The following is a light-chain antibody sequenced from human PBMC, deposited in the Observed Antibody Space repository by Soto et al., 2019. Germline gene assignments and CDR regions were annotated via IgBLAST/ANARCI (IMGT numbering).Light chain of an antibody. J-gene: IGLJ3*02. CDR2: RNN. CDR1: SSNIGGNS. CDR3: TTWDDSLSGRV. V-gene: IGLV1-47*01. Sequence: QSVMTQPPSVSAAPGQKVTISCSGSSSNIGGNSVSWYQQLPGTAPKLLIYRNNQRPSGVPDRFSGSKSGTSASLAISGLRSDDEADFYCTTWDDSLSGRVFGGGTKLTVL.